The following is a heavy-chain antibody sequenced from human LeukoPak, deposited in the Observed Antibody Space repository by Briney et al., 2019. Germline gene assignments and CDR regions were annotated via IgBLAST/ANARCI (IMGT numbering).Heavy chain of an antibody. V-gene: IGHV4-59*01. J-gene: IGHJ4*02. Sequence: SETLSLTCTVCGGSISSYYWSWIRQPPGKGLEWIGYIYYSGSTNYNPSLKSRVTISVDTSKNQFSLKLSSVTAADTAVYYCARYYCSSTSCYFDYWGQGTLVTVSS. CDR1: GGSISSYY. CDR2: IYYSGST. CDR3: ARYYCSSTSCYFDY. D-gene: IGHD2-2*01.